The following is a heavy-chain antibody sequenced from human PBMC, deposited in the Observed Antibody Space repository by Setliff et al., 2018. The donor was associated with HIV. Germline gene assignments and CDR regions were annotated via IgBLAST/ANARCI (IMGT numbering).Heavy chain of an antibody. CDR2: INHSGRT. CDR3: ARSHSSGWEVGYYFDY. CDR1: GGSFSDNY. D-gene: IGHD6-19*01. J-gene: IGHJ4*02. Sequence: SETLSLTCAVYGGSFSDNYWSWIRQSPGKGLEWIGEINHSGRTKYSPSLRSRVSISVDTSKTQFSLKLSSVTAADTAVYYCARSHSSGWEVGYYFDYWGQGTLVTVSS. V-gene: IGHV4-34*01.